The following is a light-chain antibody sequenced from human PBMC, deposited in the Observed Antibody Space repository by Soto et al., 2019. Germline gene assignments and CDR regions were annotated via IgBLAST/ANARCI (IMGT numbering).Light chain of an antibody. V-gene: IGKV1-9*01. J-gene: IGKJ4*01. CDR2: ATS. CDR3: QQVNSYPLT. Sequence: IQLTQSPSFLSASVGDRVTITCRASQDIANYLAWYRQKPGKAPKFLIYATSTFQSGVPSRFSGGGSGTEFTLTISSLQPEDFATYYCQQVNSYPLTFGGGTKVDIK. CDR1: QDIANY.